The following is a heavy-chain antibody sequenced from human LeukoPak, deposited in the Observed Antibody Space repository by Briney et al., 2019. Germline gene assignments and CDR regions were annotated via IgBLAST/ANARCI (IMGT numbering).Heavy chain of an antibody. V-gene: IGHV1-46*01. CDR3: ARDGGDLLRVDY. CDR1: GYTFTSYY. Sequence: ASVKVSCKASGYTFTSYYMHWVRQAPGQGLEWMGIINPSGGSTSYAQKFQGRVTMTRDTSTSTAYMELRSLTSDDTAVYYCARDGGDLLRVDYWGQGTQVTVSS. J-gene: IGHJ4*02. D-gene: IGHD1-26*01. CDR2: INPSGGST.